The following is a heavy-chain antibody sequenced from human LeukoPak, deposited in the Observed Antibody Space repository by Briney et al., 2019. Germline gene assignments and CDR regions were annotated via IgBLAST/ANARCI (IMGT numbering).Heavy chain of an antibody. CDR3: ARDCSYGNFDY. V-gene: IGHV3-23*01. Sequence: GGSLRLSCAASGFTFSSYAMSWVRQAPGKGLEWVSAISGSGGSTYYADSVKGRFTISRDNAKNSLYLQMNSLRAEDTAVYHCARDCSYGNFDYWGQGTLVTVSS. D-gene: IGHD5-18*01. CDR2: ISGSGGST. J-gene: IGHJ4*02. CDR1: GFTFSSYA.